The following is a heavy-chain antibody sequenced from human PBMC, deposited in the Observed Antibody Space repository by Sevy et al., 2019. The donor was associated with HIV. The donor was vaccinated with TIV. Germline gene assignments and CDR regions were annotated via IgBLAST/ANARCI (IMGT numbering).Heavy chain of an antibody. CDR1: GGTFSSYA. D-gene: IGHD3-3*01. J-gene: IGHJ6*02. CDR3: ARERPLTIFGVARNFYGMDV. CDR2: IIPIFGTT. V-gene: IGHV1-69*13. Sequence: ASVKVSCKASGGTFSSYAISWVRQAPGQGLEWMGGIIPIFGTTNYAQKFQGRVTITADESTSTAYMELSSLRSEDTAVYYCARERPLTIFGVARNFYGMDVWGQGTTVTVSS.